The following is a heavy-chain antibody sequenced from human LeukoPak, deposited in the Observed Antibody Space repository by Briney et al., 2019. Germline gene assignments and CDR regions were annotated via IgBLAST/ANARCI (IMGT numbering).Heavy chain of an antibody. J-gene: IGHJ5*02. CDR3: AGEPLITMVRGVIYGWFDP. D-gene: IGHD3-10*01. V-gene: IGHV4-34*01. Sequence: PSGTLSLTCAVYGGSFSGYYWSWIRQPPGKGLEWIGEINHSGSTNYNPSLKSRVTISVDTSKNQFSLKLSSVTAADTAVYYCAGEPLITMVRGVIYGWFDPRGQGTLVTVSS. CDR2: INHSGST. CDR1: GGSFSGYY.